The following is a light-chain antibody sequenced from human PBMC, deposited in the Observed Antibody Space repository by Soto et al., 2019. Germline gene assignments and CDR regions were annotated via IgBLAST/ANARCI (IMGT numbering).Light chain of an antibody. J-gene: IGKJ5*01. CDR2: DAS. CDR3: QQYGNVPIT. Sequence: IEMTRSPSSLSASVGDRVTITCQASHDIKKYLNWYQQKAHKVPKLLIHDASTLATGVPSRFTGSVSGTDFTLTINSLQPEDVATYYCQQYGNVPITFGQGTRLEI. V-gene: IGKV1-33*01. CDR1: HDIKKY.